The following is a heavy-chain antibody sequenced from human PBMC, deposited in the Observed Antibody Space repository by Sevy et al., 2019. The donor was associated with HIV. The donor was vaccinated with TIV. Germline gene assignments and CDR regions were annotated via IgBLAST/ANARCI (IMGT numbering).Heavy chain of an antibody. CDR3: ARGKSGYGYGLDY. Sequence: GGSLRLSCAASGFPFSSNYMSWVRQAPGKGLEWVSVIYSDGSTYHADSVKGRFTISRDNSKNTLYLHMNSLRVEDTAVYYCARGKSGYGYGLDYWGQGTLVTVSS. CDR1: GFPFSSNY. J-gene: IGHJ4*02. CDR2: IYSDGST. V-gene: IGHV3-66*01. D-gene: IGHD5-18*01.